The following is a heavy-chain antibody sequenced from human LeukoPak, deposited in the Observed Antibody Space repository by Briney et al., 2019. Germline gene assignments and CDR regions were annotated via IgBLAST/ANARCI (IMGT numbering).Heavy chain of an antibody. CDR3: ARGSFYPDSSTVAFDY. V-gene: IGHV1-69*05. J-gene: IGHJ4*02. Sequence: SVKVSCKASGGTFSSYAISWVRQAPGRGLEWMGGIIPIFGTANYAQKFQGRVTITTDESTSTAYMELSSLRSEDTAVYYCARGSFYPDSSTVAFDYWGQGTLVTVSS. D-gene: IGHD6-13*01. CDR2: IIPIFGTA. CDR1: GGTFSSYA.